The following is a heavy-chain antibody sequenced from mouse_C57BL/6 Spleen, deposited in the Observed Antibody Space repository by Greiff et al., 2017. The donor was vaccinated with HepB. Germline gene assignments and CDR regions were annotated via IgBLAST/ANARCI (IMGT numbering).Heavy chain of an antibody. CDR2: IYPRSGNT. J-gene: IGHJ2*01. Sequence: QVQLQQSGAELARPGASVKLSCKASGYAFTSYGISWVKQRTGQGLEWIGEIYPRSGNTYYNEKFKGKATLTADKSSSTAYMELRSLTSEDSAVYFCARQGPDYGYYGSSRGYYFDYWGQGTTLTVSS. V-gene: IGHV1-81*01. D-gene: IGHD1-1*01. CDR1: GYAFTSYG. CDR3: ARQGPDYGYYGSSRGYYFDY.